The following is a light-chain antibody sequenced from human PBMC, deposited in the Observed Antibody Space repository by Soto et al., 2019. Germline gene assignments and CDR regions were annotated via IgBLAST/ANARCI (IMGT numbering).Light chain of an antibody. Sequence: ETLLTQSPATLSLSPGERATLSCRASQRVNSKVVWFQQKPGQSPRLLMYRTSNRATGIPARFSGSGSGTDFTLTISSLEPEDFAVYYCQHRSNWPRGLTFGGGTKVEIK. J-gene: IGKJ4*01. CDR2: RTS. V-gene: IGKV3-11*01. CDR1: QRVNSK. CDR3: QHRSNWPRGLT.